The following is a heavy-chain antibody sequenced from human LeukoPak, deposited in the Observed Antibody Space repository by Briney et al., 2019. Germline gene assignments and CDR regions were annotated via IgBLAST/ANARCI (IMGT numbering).Heavy chain of an antibody. V-gene: IGHV3-53*01. J-gene: IGHJ6*03. D-gene: IGHD1-26*01. Sequence: GGSLRLSCAGSGFTFSSHGMDWVRQAPGKGLEWVSVIYSGGSTYYADSVKGRFTISRDNSKNTLYLQMNSLRAEDTAVYYCARAQGSYYHYYMDVWGKGTTVTVSS. CDR3: ARAQGSYYHYYMDV. CDR1: GFTFSSHG. CDR2: IYSGGST.